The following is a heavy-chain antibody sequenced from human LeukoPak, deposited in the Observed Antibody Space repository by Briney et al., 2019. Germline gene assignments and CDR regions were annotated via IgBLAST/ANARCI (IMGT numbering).Heavy chain of an antibody. CDR1: GYTFTSYD. CDR3: ARGRGQWLARGTNWYFDL. J-gene: IGHJ2*01. CDR2: MNPNSGNT. D-gene: IGHD6-19*01. Sequence: ASVKVSCKASGYTFTSYDINWVRQATGQGLEWMGWMNPNSGNTGYAQKFQGRVTMTRGTSISTAYMELSSLRSEDTTVYYCARGRGQWLARGTNWYFDLWGRGTLVTVSS. V-gene: IGHV1-8*01.